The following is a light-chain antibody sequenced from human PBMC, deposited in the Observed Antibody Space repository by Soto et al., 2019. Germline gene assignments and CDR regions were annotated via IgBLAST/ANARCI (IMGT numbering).Light chain of an antibody. J-gene: IGKJ1*01. Sequence: IALTQSPGTLSLSPGKRATLSCRASQSISSSYLAWYQQRPGQAPRLLIYGASSRATGIPDRFSGSGSGTEFALTIGRLEPEDFAVYYCQQYGSSSWTFGQGTKVDIK. CDR1: QSISSSY. V-gene: IGKV3-20*01. CDR2: GAS. CDR3: QQYGSSSWT.